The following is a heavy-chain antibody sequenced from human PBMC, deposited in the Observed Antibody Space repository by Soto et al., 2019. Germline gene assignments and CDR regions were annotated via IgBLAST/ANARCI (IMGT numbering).Heavy chain of an antibody. Sequence: QVQLVQSGAEVKKPGASVKVSCKASGYTFTSYGISWVRQAPGQGLEWMGWISAYNGNTNYAQKLQGRVTMTRDTSTSKAYMELRSLRSDDTAVYYCARDVGSSGWDGGDAFDIWGQGTMFTVSS. CDR2: ISAYNGNT. CDR1: GYTFTSYG. V-gene: IGHV1-18*01. J-gene: IGHJ3*02. D-gene: IGHD6-19*01. CDR3: ARDVGSSGWDGGDAFDI.